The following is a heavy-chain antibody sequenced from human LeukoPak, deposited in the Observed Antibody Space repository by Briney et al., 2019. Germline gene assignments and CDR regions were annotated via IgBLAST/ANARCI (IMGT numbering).Heavy chain of an antibody. Sequence: PSETLSLTCTVSGGSISCGDYYWSWIRQPPGTGLEWIGYIYYSGSTYYNPSLKSRVTISVDTSKNQFSLKLSSVTAADTAVYYCARGGYDSGGLFDYWGQGTLVTVSS. D-gene: IGHD5-12*01. CDR3: ARGGYDSGGLFDY. CDR2: IYYSGST. V-gene: IGHV4-30-4*01. J-gene: IGHJ4*02. CDR1: GGSISCGDYY.